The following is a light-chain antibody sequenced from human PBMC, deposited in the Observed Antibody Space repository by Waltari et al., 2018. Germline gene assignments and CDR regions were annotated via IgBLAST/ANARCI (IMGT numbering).Light chain of an antibody. Sequence: EIVLTQSPVTLSLSPGERATLSCRASQSVSRYLACSQQKPGQAPRLLIYDTFSRASGIAARFSGSRSGTDFTLTISSLEPEDFAVYYCLHRSNWPPLFTFGPGTKVDIK. CDR1: QSVSRY. J-gene: IGKJ3*01. CDR3: LHRSNWPPLFT. CDR2: DTF. V-gene: IGKV3-11*01.